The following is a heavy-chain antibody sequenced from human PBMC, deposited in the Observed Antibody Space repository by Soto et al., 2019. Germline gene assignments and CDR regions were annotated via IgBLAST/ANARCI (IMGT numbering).Heavy chain of an antibody. CDR3: TTERCTGTNCYVKNAFDS. Sequence: SLRLSCAASGFTFNDAWMTWVRQAPGKGLEWVGRIKTKTDGGTTDYAAPVKGRFTISRDDSKNTVYLQMNSLKIEDTGVYYCTTERCTGTNCYVKNAFDSWGQGTMVTVSS. CDR1: GFTFNDAW. V-gene: IGHV3-15*01. D-gene: IGHD2-2*01. J-gene: IGHJ3*02. CDR2: IKTKTDGGTT.